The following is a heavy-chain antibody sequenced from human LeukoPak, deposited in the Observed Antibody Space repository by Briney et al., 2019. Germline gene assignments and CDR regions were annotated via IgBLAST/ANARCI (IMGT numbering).Heavy chain of an antibody. Sequence: GGSLRLSCAASGFTFDDYAMFWVRQAPGMGLERVSGISWNSNNIGYAASVKGRFTISRDNAKNSLYLQMNSLRAEDTAFYYCARGNRDSSGFYYYYGMDVWGQGTTVTVSS. CDR2: ISWNSNNI. CDR3: ARGNRDSSGFYYYYGMDV. J-gene: IGHJ6*02. V-gene: IGHV3-9*01. D-gene: IGHD6-19*01. CDR1: GFTFDDYA.